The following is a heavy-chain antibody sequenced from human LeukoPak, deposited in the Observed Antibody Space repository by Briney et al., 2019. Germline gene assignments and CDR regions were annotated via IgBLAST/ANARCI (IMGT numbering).Heavy chain of an antibody. D-gene: IGHD2-2*01. V-gene: IGHV3-48*03. Sequence: GGSLRLSCAASGFTFSSYEMNWVRQAPGKGLEWVSYISSSGSTIYYADSVKGRFTISRDNAKNSLYLQMNSLRAEDTAVYYCARGVLNYCSSTSCYTYYYGMDVWGQGTTVTVSS. CDR3: ARGVLNYCSSTSCYTYYYGMDV. CDR1: GFTFSSYE. J-gene: IGHJ6*02. CDR2: ISSSGSTI.